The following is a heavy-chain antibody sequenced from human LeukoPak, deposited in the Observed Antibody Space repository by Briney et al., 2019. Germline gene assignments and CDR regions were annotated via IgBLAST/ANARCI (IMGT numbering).Heavy chain of an antibody. CDR1: GFTFSSYG. CDR2: IWYDGSNK. D-gene: IGHD3-10*01. V-gene: IGHV3-33*01. J-gene: IGHJ3*02. CDR3: ATSQAVYGHAFDM. Sequence: PGGSLRLSRAASGFTFSSYGMHWVRQAPGKGLEWVAVIWYDGSNKYYADSVKGRFTISRDNSKNTLYLQMNSLRAEDTAVYYCATSQAVYGHAFDMWGQGTVVTVSS.